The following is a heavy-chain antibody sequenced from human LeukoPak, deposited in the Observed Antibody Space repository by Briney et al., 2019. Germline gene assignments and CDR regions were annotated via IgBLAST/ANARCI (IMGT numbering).Heavy chain of an antibody. D-gene: IGHD6-13*01. CDR1: GFTFSSYG. J-gene: IGHJ5*02. Sequence: PGGSLRLSCAASGFTFSSYGIHWVRQAPGKGLEWVAFIGYDGSNKYYVDSVKGRFTISRDNAKNSLYLQMNSLRAEDTAIYHCARDYKQQLAYNWFDPWGQGTLVTVSS. CDR2: IGYDGSNK. V-gene: IGHV3-30*02. CDR3: ARDYKQQLAYNWFDP.